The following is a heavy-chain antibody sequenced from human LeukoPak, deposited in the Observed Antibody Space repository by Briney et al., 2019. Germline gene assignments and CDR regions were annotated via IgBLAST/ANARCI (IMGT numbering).Heavy chain of an antibody. CDR2: INANSGGT. J-gene: IGHJ6*02. CDR1: GYTFIDYH. V-gene: IGHV1-2*02. CDR3: ARDTSHYDLLTGSRDFYCGVDV. D-gene: IGHD3-9*01. Sequence: ASVCLSCKASGYTFIDYHIHWVRQAPGQGLEWMGWINANSGGTKYAQKFQGRVTMTSDTSISTAYMELTRLRSDDTAVYYCARDTSHYDLLTGSRDFYCGVDVWGQVTPVSVSS.